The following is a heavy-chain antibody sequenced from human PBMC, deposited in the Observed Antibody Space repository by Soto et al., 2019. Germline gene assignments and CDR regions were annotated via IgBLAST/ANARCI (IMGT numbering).Heavy chain of an antibody. Sequence: SETLSLTCTVSDASIRGYYWSWIRQPPGKGLEWIGYFHYSGISNYNSSLKSRVTMSLDTSKNQFSLKLSSVSAADTAIYYCARGASNWQYFDYWGQGALVTVSS. CDR2: FHYSGIS. V-gene: IGHV4-59*01. CDR3: ARGASNWQYFDY. CDR1: DASIRGYY. J-gene: IGHJ4*02. D-gene: IGHD4-4*01.